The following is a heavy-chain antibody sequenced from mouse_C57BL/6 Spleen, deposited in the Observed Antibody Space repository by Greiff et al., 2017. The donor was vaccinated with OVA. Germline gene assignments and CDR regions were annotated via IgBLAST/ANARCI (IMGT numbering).Heavy chain of an antibody. Sequence: EVQRVESGGGLVKPGGSLKLSCAASGFTFSSYAMSWVRQTPEKRLEWVATISDGGSYTYYPDNVKGRFTISRDNAKNNLYLQMSHLKSEDTAMYYCAREDYSNYYAMDYWGQGTSVTVSS. J-gene: IGHJ4*01. CDR1: GFTFSSYA. V-gene: IGHV5-4*01. D-gene: IGHD2-5*01. CDR2: ISDGGSYT. CDR3: AREDYSNYYAMDY.